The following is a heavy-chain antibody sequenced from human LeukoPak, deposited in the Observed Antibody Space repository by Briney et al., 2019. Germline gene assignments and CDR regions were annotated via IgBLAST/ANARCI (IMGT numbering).Heavy chain of an antibody. D-gene: IGHD5-18*01. CDR1: GLTFRSYG. CDR3: AREMSDTPMSPLDY. CDR2: IWYDGTNT. Sequence: PGRSLRLSCAASGLTFRSYGMHWVRQAPGKGLEWVALIWYDGTNTYYADSVKGRFTISRDNSKNTLFLQMNGLRAEDTAVYYCAREMSDTPMSPLDYWGQGTLVTVSS. J-gene: IGHJ4*02. V-gene: IGHV3-33*01.